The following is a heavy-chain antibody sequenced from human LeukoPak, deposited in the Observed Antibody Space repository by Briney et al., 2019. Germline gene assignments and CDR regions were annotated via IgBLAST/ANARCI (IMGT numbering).Heavy chain of an antibody. J-gene: IGHJ4*02. CDR2: ISSSSYI. Sequence: SGGSLRLSCAASGFTFSSYSMNWVRQAPGEGLEWVSSISSSSYIYYADSVKGRFTISRDNAKNSLYLQMNSLRAEDTAVYYCARDDSSGYYYQAFDYWGQGTLVTVSS. D-gene: IGHD3-22*01. V-gene: IGHV3-21*01. CDR3: ARDDSSGYYYQAFDY. CDR1: GFTFSSYS.